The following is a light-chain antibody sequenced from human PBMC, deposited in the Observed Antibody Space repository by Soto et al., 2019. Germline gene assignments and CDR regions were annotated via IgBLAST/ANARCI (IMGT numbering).Light chain of an antibody. V-gene: IGKV3-15*01. CDR2: DAS. CDR3: QQYKLWYT. J-gene: IGKJ2*01. CDR1: QSVSSD. Sequence: EIVMTQSPATLSVSPGERATLSCRASQSVSSDLAWYQQKPGQAPRLLIYDASTRATGIPARFSGSGSGTEFTLTISSLQSEDFAVYYCQQYKLWYTFAHGTKLEIK.